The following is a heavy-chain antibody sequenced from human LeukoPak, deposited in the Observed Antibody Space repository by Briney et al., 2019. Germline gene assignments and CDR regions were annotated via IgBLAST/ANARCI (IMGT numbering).Heavy chain of an antibody. CDR2: INSDGSST. D-gene: IGHD2-2*01. CDR3: ARGVGYCSSTSCYWWFDP. CDR1: RFTFSSYW. V-gene: IGHV3-74*01. Sequence: PGGSLRLSCAASRFTFSSYWMHWVRQAPGKGLVWVSRINSDGSSTSYADSLKGRFTISRDNAENTLYLQMNSLRAEDTAVYYCARGVGYCSSTSCYWWFDPWGQGTLVTVSS. J-gene: IGHJ5*02.